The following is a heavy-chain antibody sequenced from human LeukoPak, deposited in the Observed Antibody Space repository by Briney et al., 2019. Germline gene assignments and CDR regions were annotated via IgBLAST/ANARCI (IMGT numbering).Heavy chain of an antibody. CDR2: INPSGSTT. CDR3: ARETSDS. J-gene: IGHJ5*01. CDR1: GYTFTSYF. D-gene: IGHD1-1*01. V-gene: IGHV1-46*01. Sequence: GASVTVSCKASGYTFTSYFMHWVRQAPGQGLGWLGMINPSGSTTTYAQKFQGRVTMTRDTSTSTVYMELSSLRSEDTAVYYCARETSDSWGQGTLVTVSS.